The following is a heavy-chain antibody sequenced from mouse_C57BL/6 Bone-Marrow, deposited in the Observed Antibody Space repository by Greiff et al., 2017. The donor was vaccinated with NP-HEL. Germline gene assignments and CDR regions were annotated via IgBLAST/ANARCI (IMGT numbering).Heavy chain of an antibody. CDR2: ISDGGSYT. CDR1: GFTFSSYA. J-gene: IGHJ4*01. CDR3: ARGRHYGNSWVMDY. V-gene: IGHV5-4*01. D-gene: IGHD2-1*01. Sequence: EVQLQESGGGLVKPGGSLKLSCAASGFTFSSYAMSWVRQTPEKRLEWVATISDGGSYTYYPDNVKGRFTISRDNAKNNLYLQMSHLKSEDTAMYYYARGRHYGNSWVMDYWGQGTSVTVSS.